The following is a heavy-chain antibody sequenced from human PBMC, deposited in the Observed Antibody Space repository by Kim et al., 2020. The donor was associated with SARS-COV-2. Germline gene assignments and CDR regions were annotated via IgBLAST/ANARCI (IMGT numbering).Heavy chain of an antibody. CDR3: ARLRPHGYCSGGSCYSGSAVDY. CDR2: IYYSGST. D-gene: IGHD2-15*01. CDR1: GGSISSYY. Sequence: SETLSLTCTVSGGSISSYYWSWIRQPPGNGLEWIGYIYYSGSTNYNPSLKSRVTISVDTSKNQFSLKLSSVTAADTAVYYCARLRPHGYCSGGSCYSGSAVDYWGQGTLVTVSS. J-gene: IGHJ4*02. V-gene: IGHV4-59*13.